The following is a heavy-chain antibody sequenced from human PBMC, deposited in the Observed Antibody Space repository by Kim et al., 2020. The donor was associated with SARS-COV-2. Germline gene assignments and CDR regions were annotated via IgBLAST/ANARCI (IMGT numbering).Heavy chain of an antibody. CDR3: ARHKARTSWDWFDWFDP. J-gene: IGHJ5*02. CDR2: IYYSGST. D-gene: IGHD3-9*01. Sequence: SETLSLTCTVSGGSISSSSYYWGWIRQPPGKGLEWIGSIYYSGSTYYNPSLKSRVTISVDTSKNQFSLKLSPVTAADTAVYYCARHKARTSWDWFDWFDPWGQGTLVTVSS. V-gene: IGHV4-39*01. CDR1: GGSISSSSYY.